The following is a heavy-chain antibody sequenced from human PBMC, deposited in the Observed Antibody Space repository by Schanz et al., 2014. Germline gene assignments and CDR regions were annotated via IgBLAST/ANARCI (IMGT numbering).Heavy chain of an antibody. CDR3: ARDRGTGIYWEGCDY. D-gene: IGHD1-26*01. V-gene: IGHV3-7*01. J-gene: IGHJ4*02. CDR2: IKKDGSEK. CDR1: AFTFSDYW. Sequence: VQLVESGGGLVQPGGSLRLSCAASAFTFSDYWMTWVRQAPGKGLEWVGNIKKDGSEKYYADSVKGRFTISRDNSKNSVYLQMSSLRADDTAVHYCARDRGTGIYWEGCDYWGQGTLVTVSS.